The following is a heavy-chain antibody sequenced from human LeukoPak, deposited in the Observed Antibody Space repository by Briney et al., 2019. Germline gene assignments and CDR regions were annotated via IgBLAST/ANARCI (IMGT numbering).Heavy chain of an antibody. CDR2: ISGSGGST. CDR3: ASDSSGYYCVFDF. V-gene: IGHV3-23*01. J-gene: IGHJ4*02. CDR1: GFTFSNYA. Sequence: GGSLRLSCAASGFTFSNYAMSWVRQAPGKGLEWVSAISGSGGSTYNADSVKGRFTISRDNSKNTLFLQMSSLRAEDTAVYYCASDSSGYYCVFDFWGQGTLVTVSS. D-gene: IGHD3-22*01.